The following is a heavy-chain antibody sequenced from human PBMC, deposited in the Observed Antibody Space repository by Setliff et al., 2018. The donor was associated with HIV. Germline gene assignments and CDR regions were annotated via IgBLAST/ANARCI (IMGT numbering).Heavy chain of an antibody. CDR2: ISSSSSYI. D-gene: IGHD3-22*01. CDR1: GFIFSSYA. CDR3: ARAGVYYDSSGYCIDY. Sequence: PGGSLRLSCAASGFIFSSYAMHWVRQAPCKGLEWVSSISSSSSYIYYAESVKGRFTISRDNAKNSLYLQMNSLRAEDTAVYYCARAGVYYDSSGYCIDYWGQGTLVTVSS. V-gene: IGHV3-21*01. J-gene: IGHJ4*02.